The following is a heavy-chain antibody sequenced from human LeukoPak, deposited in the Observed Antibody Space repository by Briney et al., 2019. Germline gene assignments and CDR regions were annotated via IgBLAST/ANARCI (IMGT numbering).Heavy chain of an antibody. J-gene: IGHJ4*02. CDR1: GGTFSSYA. V-gene: IGHV1-69*13. D-gene: IGHD2-8*01. CDR2: IIPIFGTA. CDR3: AGIGMVAPFDY. Sequence: SVKVSCKASGGTFSSYAISWVRQAPGQGLEWMGGIIPIFGTANYAQKFQGRVTITADESTSTAYMEPSSLRSEDTAVYYCAGIGMVAPFDYWGQGTLVTVSS.